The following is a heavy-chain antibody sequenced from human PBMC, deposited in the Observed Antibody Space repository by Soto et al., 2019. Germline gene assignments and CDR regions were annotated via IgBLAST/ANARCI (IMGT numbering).Heavy chain of an antibody. Sequence: PGGSLRLSCAASGFTFSTYWMSWVRHAPGKGPEFVANIKEDGGVKNYVDSVRGRFTISRDNAKNSVYLQMNSLRSEDTAVYYCARDPGSSAFDIWGQGAVVTVSS. J-gene: IGHJ3*02. D-gene: IGHD2-2*01. CDR3: ARDPGSSAFDI. CDR2: IKEDGGVK. CDR1: GFTFSTYW. V-gene: IGHV3-7*04.